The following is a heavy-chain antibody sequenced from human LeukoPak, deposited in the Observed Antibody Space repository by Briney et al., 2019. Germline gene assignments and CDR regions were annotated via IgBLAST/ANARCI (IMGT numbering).Heavy chain of an antibody. J-gene: IGHJ6*02. Sequence: GRSLRLSCAASGFTFSTYAVSWVRQAPGKGLEWVSSISSSSSYIYYADSVKGRFTISRDNAKNSLYLQMNSLRAEDTAVYYCARDLWFGELPLDYYYYYGMDVWGQGTTVTVSS. V-gene: IGHV3-21*01. CDR2: ISSSSSYI. CDR3: ARDLWFGELPLDYYYYYGMDV. CDR1: GFTFSTYA. D-gene: IGHD3-10*01.